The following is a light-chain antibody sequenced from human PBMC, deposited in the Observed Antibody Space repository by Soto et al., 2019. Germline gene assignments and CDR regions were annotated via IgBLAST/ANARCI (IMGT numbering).Light chain of an antibody. CDR2: EVS. CDR3: NSRTSSGSSV. CDR1: SGDVGGYNY. J-gene: IGLJ2*01. V-gene: IGLV2-14*01. Sequence: QSVLTQPAAVSGSPGQSITISCTGASGDVGGYNYFSWYQQHPGRAPKLMLYEVSKRPSGVSNRFSGSKSGNTASLTISGLQAADEAEYYCNSRTSSGSSVFGGGTQLTVL.